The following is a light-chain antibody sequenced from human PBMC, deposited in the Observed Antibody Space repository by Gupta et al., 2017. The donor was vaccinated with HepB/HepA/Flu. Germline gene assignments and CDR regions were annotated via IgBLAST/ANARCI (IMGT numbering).Light chain of an antibody. CDR1: QSLLHSNGYNY. V-gene: IGKV2-28*01. Sequence: DIVMTQSPLSLPVTPGEPASISCRSSQSLLHSNGYNYLDWYLQKPGQSPQLLIYLDSNRASGVPDRFSGSGSGTDFTLKISRVEAEDVGTYYCRQSLQNPRSFGQGTKLDIK. J-gene: IGKJ2*04. CDR3: RQSLQNPRS. CDR2: LDS.